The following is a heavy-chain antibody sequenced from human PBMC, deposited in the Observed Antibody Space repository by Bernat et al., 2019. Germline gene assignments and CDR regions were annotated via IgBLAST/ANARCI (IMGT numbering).Heavy chain of an antibody. D-gene: IGHD4-17*01. CDR1: GFTFGNYA. V-gene: IGHV3-73*01. CDR3: TCPPGDYDVFDF. CDR2: IRGKANNYAT. Sequence: EEQLLESGGGLVQPGGSLRLSCTASGFTFGNYAMTWVRQASGKGLEWVGRIRGKANNYATAYTASVEGRFTISRDDSRNTAYLQMNSLKIEDTAVYFCTCPPGDYDVFDFWGPGTPVTVSS. J-gene: IGHJ4*02.